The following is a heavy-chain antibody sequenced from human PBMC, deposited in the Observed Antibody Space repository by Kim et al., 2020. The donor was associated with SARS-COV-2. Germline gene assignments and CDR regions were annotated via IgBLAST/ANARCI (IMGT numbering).Heavy chain of an antibody. CDR3: ARGKIIVTSAFDI. J-gene: IGHJ3*02. D-gene: IGHD1-26*01. V-gene: IGHV1-18*01. Sequence: SAQKLQGRVTMTTDTSTSTAYMELRSLRSDDTAVYYCARGKIIVTSAFDIWGQGTMVTVSS.